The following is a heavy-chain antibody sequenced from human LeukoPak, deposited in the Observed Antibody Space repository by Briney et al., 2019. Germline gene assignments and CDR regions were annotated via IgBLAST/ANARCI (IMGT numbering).Heavy chain of an antibody. CDR1: GYTFTSYG. Sequence: ASVKVSCKASGYTFTSYGISWVRQAPGQGLEWMGWISAYNGNTNYAQKLQGRVTMTTDTSTSTAYMELRSLRSDDTAVYYCAVLSSLGFLGGYYYGMDVWGQGTTVTVSS. D-gene: IGHD3-16*01. J-gene: IGHJ6*02. V-gene: IGHV1-18*01. CDR2: ISAYNGNT. CDR3: AVLSSLGFLGGYYYGMDV.